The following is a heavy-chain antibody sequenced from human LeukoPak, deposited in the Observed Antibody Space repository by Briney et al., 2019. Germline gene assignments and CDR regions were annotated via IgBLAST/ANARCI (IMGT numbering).Heavy chain of an antibody. Sequence: CPGGSLRLSCAASGFTFDDYGMSWVRQAPGKGLEWVSGINWSGDSTGYADSVKGRFTISRDNAKNSLYLQMNSLRAEDTALYYCVRARGSGWYFYMDVWGKGTTVTVSS. D-gene: IGHD6-19*01. CDR2: INWSGDST. CDR3: VRARGSGWYFYMDV. J-gene: IGHJ6*03. CDR1: GFTFDDYG. V-gene: IGHV3-20*04.